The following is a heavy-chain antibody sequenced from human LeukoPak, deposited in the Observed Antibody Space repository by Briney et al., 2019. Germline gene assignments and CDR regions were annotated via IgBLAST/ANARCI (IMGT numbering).Heavy chain of an antibody. V-gene: IGHV4-59*01. J-gene: IGHJ4*02. Sequence: SETLSLTCTVSGGSISSYYWSWIRQPPGKGLEWMGYIYYSGSTNYNPSLKSRVTISVDTSKNQFSLKLSSVTAAHTAVYYCARCGAAAGTLPDYWGQGTLVTVSS. CDR1: GGSISSYY. CDR2: IYYSGST. CDR3: ARCGAAAGTLPDY. D-gene: IGHD6-13*01.